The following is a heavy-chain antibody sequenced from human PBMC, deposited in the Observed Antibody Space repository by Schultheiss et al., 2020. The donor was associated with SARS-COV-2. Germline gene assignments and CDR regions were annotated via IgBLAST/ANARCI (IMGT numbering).Heavy chain of an antibody. V-gene: IGHV1/OR15-2*01. CDR3: ARERVVVLMDSYYYYFGMDV. J-gene: IGHJ6*02. D-gene: IGHD2-8*01. Sequence: ASVKVSCKASGYTFTGYYMHWVRQAPGQGLEWVGWISDYNGNTTYAHKFQGRVTVTTDTSTSTAYLELSRLRSDDMAVYYCARERVVVLMDSYYYYFGMDVWGQGTTVTVSS. CDR1: GYTFTGYY. CDR2: ISDYNGNT.